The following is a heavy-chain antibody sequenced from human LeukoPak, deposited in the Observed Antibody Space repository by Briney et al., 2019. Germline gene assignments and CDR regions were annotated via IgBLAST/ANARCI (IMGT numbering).Heavy chain of an antibody. V-gene: IGHV3-23*01. Sequence: GGSLRLSCAASGFTFSSYAMSWVRQAPGKGLEWVSAISGSGGSTYYADSVKGRFTISRDNSKNTLYLQMDSLRVEDTAVYYCARDMIKAVILDALDMWGQGTKVTVSS. J-gene: IGHJ3*02. CDR3: ARDMIKAVILDALDM. D-gene: IGHD3-16*01. CDR1: GFTFSSYA. CDR2: ISGSGGST.